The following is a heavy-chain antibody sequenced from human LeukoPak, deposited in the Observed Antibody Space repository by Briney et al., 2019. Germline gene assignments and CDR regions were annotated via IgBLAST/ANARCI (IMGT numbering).Heavy chain of an antibody. Sequence: GGSLRLSCAASGFTFSSYAMSWVRQAPGKGPEWVSAISGSGGSTYYADSVKGRFTISRDNSKNTLYLQMNSLRAEDTAVYYCAKGVYHYDSSGYYYFDYWGQGTLVTVSS. D-gene: IGHD3-22*01. CDR1: GFTFSSYA. J-gene: IGHJ4*02. V-gene: IGHV3-23*01. CDR2: ISGSGGST. CDR3: AKGVYHYDSSGYYYFDY.